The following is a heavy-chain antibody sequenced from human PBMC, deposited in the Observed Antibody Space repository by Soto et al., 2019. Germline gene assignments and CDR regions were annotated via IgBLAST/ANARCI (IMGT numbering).Heavy chain of an antibody. J-gene: IGHJ4*01. CDR1: GFSFSSAW. V-gene: IGHV3-15*07. CDR3: TTHSLFTMILVRFDF. CDR2: IKSQADGGTT. D-gene: IGHD3-22*01. Sequence: GGSLRLSCAASGFSFSSAWINWVRQTAGKGLAWVGRIKSQADGGTTDFAAPVKGSFAISSDDSKDMVYLQMNSLKPEDTGVYYCTTHSLFTMILVRFDFWGHRTLLTVSS.